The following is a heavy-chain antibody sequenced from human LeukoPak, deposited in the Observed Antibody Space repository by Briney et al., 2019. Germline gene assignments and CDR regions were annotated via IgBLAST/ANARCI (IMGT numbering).Heavy chain of an antibody. Sequence: GGSVRLSCAASGFTFSTYGMHWVRQAPGKGLEAGAVISYDGTNKYYADSVKGRFTISRDNSKNTLYLQMNGLRAEDTAIYYCARGIIVVVAATSNWFDPWGQGTLVTVSS. V-gene: IGHV3-30*19. CDR3: ARGIIVVVAATSNWFDP. D-gene: IGHD2-15*01. CDR1: GFTFSTYG. CDR2: ISYDGTNK. J-gene: IGHJ5*02.